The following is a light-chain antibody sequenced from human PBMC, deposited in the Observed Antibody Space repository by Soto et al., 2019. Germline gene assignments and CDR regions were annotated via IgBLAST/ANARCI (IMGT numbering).Light chain of an antibody. V-gene: IGLV2-14*01. Sequence: QSVLTQPASVSGSPGQSITISCTGTSSDVGGYNYVSWYQQHPGKVPKLMIYDVSNRPSGISNRFSGSRSGNTASLIISGLQAEDEAAYYCSSYTSSSTVIFGGGTKVTVL. CDR3: SSYTSSSTVI. J-gene: IGLJ2*01. CDR2: DVS. CDR1: SSDVGGYNY.